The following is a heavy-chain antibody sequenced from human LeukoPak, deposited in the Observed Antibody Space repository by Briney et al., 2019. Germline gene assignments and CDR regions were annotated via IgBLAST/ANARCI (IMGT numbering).Heavy chain of an antibody. V-gene: IGHV3-11*05. J-gene: IGHJ4*02. CDR2: ISSRTSYT. Sequence: PGGSLRLSCAASGFTFSDYYMNWIRQAPGKGLEWVSYISSRTSYTNYADSVEGRFTISRDNAKNSLYLQMNSLRAEDTAVYYCARDHPKYSSSWYSTYFDYWGQGTLVTVSS. CDR3: ARDHPKYSSSWYSTYFDY. D-gene: IGHD6-13*01. CDR1: GFTFSDYY.